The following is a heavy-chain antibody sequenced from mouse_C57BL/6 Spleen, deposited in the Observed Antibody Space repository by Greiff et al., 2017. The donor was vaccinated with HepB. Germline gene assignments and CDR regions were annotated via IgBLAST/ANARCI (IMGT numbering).Heavy chain of an antibody. CDR3: TTGSVITSDYYAMDY. V-gene: IGHV14-1*01. J-gene: IGHJ4*01. Sequence: EVMLVESGAELVRPGASVKLSCTASGFNIKDYYMHWVKQRPEQGLEWIGRIDPEDGDTEYAPKFQGKATMTADTSSNTAYLQLSSLTSEDTAVYYCTTGSVITSDYYAMDYWGQGTSVTVSS. D-gene: IGHD1-1*01. CDR2: IDPEDGDT. CDR1: GFNIKDYY.